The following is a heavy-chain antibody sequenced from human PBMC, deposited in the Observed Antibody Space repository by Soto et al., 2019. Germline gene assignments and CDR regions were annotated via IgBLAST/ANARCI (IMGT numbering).Heavy chain of an antibody. CDR2: IYHSGST. CDR1: GGSISSGGYS. D-gene: IGHD6-19*01. J-gene: IGHJ4*02. V-gene: IGHV4-30-2*01. CDR3: ASAGGLGAVAADY. Sequence: QLQLQESGSGLVKPSQTLSLTCAVSGGSISSGGYSWSWLRQPPGKGLEWIGYIYHSGSTYYNPSLTSLVTISVDRSKNQFSLKLSSVTAADTAVYYCASAGGLGAVAADYWGQGTLVTVSS.